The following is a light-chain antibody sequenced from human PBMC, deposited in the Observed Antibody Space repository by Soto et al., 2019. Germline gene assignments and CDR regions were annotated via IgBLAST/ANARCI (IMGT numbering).Light chain of an antibody. CDR1: QSISSW. CDR3: QQYNSYSEGT. CDR2: DAS. V-gene: IGKV1-5*01. J-gene: IGKJ1*01. Sequence: DIQMTQSPSTLSASVGDRVTITCRASQSISSWLAWYQQKPGKAPKLLIHDASSLESGVPSRFSGSGSGTEFTLTISSLQPDDFATYYCQQYNSYSEGTFGQGTKVEIK.